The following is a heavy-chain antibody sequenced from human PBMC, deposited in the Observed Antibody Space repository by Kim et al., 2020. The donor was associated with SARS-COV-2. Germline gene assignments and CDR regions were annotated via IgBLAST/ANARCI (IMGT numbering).Heavy chain of an antibody. CDR3: ARASGRRPFVYSSSWLWINWFDP. CDR1: GGSFSGYY. D-gene: IGHD6-13*01. Sequence: SETLSLTCAVYGGSFSGYYWSWIRQPPGKGLEWIGEINHSGSTNYNPSLKSRVTISVDTSKNQFSLKLSSVTAADTAVYYCARASGRRPFVYSSSWLWINWFDPWGQGTLVTVSS. J-gene: IGHJ5*02. CDR2: INHSGST. V-gene: IGHV4-34*01.